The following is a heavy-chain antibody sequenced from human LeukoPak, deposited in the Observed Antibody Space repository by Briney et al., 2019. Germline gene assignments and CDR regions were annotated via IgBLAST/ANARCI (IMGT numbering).Heavy chain of an antibody. D-gene: IGHD1-1*01. V-gene: IGHV4-59*01. Sequence: AETLSLTCTVSGGSISSYYWSWIRQPPGKGLEWIGYISYSGSTNFNPSLKSRVTISVDTSKNQFSLKLSSVTAADTAVYYCAREGTAGTNLNWFDPWDQGTLATVTS. CDR2: ISYSGST. CDR3: AREGTAGTNLNWFDP. J-gene: IGHJ5*02. CDR1: GGSISSYY.